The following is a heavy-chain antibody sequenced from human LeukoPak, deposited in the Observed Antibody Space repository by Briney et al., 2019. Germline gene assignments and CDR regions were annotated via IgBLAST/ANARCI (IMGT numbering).Heavy chain of an antibody. CDR1: GYTFTGYY. J-gene: IGHJ4*02. V-gene: IGHV1-2*02. CDR2: INPSSGAT. Sequence: GASVKVSCKASGYTFTGYYMHWVRQAPGQGLEWMGWINPSSGATFYAQKFQGGVTMTRDTSISTAYMELSRLTSDDTAVYYCARDQEGYSDSSGYYSHIFDYWGQGTLVTVSS. D-gene: IGHD3-22*01. CDR3: ARDQEGYSDSSGYYSHIFDY.